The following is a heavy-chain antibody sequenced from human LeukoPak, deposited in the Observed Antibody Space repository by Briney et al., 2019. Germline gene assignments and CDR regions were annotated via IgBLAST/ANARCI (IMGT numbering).Heavy chain of an antibody. CDR3: AKDALTYSSSSYYFDY. Sequence: GGSLRLSCAASGFTFRSYAMHWVRQAPGKGLEWVAIISDDGNNKGYADSVTGRFTISRDNFQNTLSLQMNSLTAEDTAVYYCAKDALTYSSSSYYFDYWGQGTLVTVSS. V-gene: IGHV3-30*02. CDR2: ISDDGNNK. CDR1: GFTFRSYA. J-gene: IGHJ4*02. D-gene: IGHD6-6*01.